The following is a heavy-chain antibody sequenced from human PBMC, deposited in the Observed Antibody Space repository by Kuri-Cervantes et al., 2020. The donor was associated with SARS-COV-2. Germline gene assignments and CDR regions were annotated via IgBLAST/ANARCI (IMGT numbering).Heavy chain of an antibody. CDR1: DFSLNTYGMR. CDR2: IDWDDDK. CDR3: ARINPRTTGWYDFDY. D-gene: IGHD6-19*01. V-gene: IGHV2-70*04. Sequence: SGPTLVKPTQILTLTCTFSDFSLNTYGMRVSWIRQPPGKALEWLARIDWDDDKFYSPSLRTRLTISKDSSKNQVVLTMTNMDPVDTATYYCARINPRTTGWYDFDYWGQGTLVTVSS. J-gene: IGHJ4*02.